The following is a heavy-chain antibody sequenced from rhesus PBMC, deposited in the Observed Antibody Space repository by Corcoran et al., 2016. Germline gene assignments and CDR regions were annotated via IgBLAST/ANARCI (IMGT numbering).Heavy chain of an antibody. CDR1: GASISSDY. J-gene: IGHJ4*01. D-gene: IGHD3-16*01. CDR3: TRDLGGSYYPNP. CDR2: IDGSGGSA. Sequence: QVQLQESGPGLVKPSEILPLTCAASGASISSDYWSWIRQAPGKGRERIGRIDGSGGSADYNPSIKIRVTISKDTSKNQFSLKLSSVAAANTAVYYCTRDLGGSYYPNPWGQGVLVTVSS. V-gene: IGHV4S2*01.